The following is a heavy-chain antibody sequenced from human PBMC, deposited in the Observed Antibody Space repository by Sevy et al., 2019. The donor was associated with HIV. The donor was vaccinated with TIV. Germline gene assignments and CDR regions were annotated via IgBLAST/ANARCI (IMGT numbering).Heavy chain of an antibody. CDR2: ISYNGDDK. J-gene: IGHJ4*02. V-gene: IGHV3-30-3*01. D-gene: IGHD2-8*01. Sequence: GGSLRLSCVASGFTLSHRALHWLRQTPGKGLEWLASISYNGDDKRYADSVEGRFTVRRDNSENTLYLEMTSLKIEDTAVYFCARDRGTPPTGILYHFDHWGRGTLVTVSS. CDR3: ARDRGTPPTGILYHFDH. CDR1: GFTLSHRA.